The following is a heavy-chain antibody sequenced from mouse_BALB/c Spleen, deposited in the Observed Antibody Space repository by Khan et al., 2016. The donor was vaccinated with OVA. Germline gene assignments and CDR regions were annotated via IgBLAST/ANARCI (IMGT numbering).Heavy chain of an antibody. V-gene: IGHV3-2*02. D-gene: IGHD2-4*01. CDR2: ISYSGNT. CDR1: GYSIPSEFA. Sequence: EVKLLESGPGLVKPSQSLSLTCTATGYSIPSEFAWNWIRQFPGNKLEWMGYISYSGNTRYNPSLKSLISIPRDTSRNQFFLQLNSVTTEDTATYYCARKDYYDYDPFPYWGQGTLVTVSA. CDR3: ARKDYYDYDPFPY. J-gene: IGHJ3*01.